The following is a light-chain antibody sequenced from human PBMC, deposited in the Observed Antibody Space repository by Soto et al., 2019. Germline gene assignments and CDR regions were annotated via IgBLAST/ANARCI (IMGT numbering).Light chain of an antibody. CDR2: GAS. CDR1: QSVSSNY. V-gene: IGKV3-20*01. Sequence: EIVLTQSPGTLSLSPGERATLSCRASQSVSSNYLAWYQQKPGQTPRLLIYGASSRATVIPDRFSGSGSGTDFTLTISRLEPEDFAVFYCRQYGSAPWTFGQGTKVEIK. J-gene: IGKJ1*01. CDR3: RQYGSAPWT.